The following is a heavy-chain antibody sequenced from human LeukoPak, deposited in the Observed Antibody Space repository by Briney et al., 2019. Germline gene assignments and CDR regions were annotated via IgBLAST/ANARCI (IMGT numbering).Heavy chain of an antibody. CDR1: GFTVSSNY. Sequence: GGSLRLSCAASGFTVSSNYMNWVRQAPGKGLEWVSVIYSGGSTYYADSVKGRFTISRDNSKNTLYLQLSSLRAEDTALYYCAEALGYCSGTTCYFAFDIWGQGTMVTVSS. CDR2: IYSGGST. J-gene: IGHJ3*02. V-gene: IGHV3-53*01. CDR3: AEALGYCSGTTCYFAFDI. D-gene: IGHD2-2*01.